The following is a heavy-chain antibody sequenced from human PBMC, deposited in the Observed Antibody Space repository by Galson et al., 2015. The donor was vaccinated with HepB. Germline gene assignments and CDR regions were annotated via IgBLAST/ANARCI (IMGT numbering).Heavy chain of an antibody. Sequence: ETLSLTCTVYGGSFSGYYWSWIRQPPGKGLEWIGEINHSGSTNYNPSLKSRVTISVDTSKNQFSLKLSSVTAADTAVYYCARGPPGYFDYWGQGTLVTVSS. CDR1: GGSFSGYY. D-gene: IGHD1-14*01. CDR2: INHSGST. J-gene: IGHJ4*02. V-gene: IGHV4-34*01. CDR3: ARGPPGYFDY.